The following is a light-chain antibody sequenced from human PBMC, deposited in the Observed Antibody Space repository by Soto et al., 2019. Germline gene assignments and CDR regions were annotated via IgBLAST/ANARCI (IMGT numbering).Light chain of an antibody. V-gene: IGLV1-51*02. J-gene: IGLJ1*01. CDR2: ENN. CDR1: SSNLGINF. Sequence: QSALTQPPSVSAAPEQKVTISRSGGSSNLGINFVSWYQQFPGGVPKLLIYENNKRPSGIPDRFSGAKSGTSATLDITGLQAGDEADYYCATWDGSLSVGVFGGGTKVTVL. CDR3: ATWDGSLSVGV.